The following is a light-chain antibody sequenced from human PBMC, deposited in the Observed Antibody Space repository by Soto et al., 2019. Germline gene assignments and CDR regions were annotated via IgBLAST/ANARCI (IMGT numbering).Light chain of an antibody. J-gene: IGKJ1*01. V-gene: IGKV3-11*01. CDR2: DAS. CDR1: QSVSSY. Sequence: EIVVTQSPATLSLSPGERATLSCRTSQSVSSYLAWDQRKPGQAPRLLIYDASNRATGIPARFSGGGYGTEFPLTISSLEPEDFAVYYCHQRGNWPSWTFGQGTKIESK. CDR3: HQRGNWPSWT.